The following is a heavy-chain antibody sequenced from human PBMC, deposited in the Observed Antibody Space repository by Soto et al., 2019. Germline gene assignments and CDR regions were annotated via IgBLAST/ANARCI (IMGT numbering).Heavy chain of an antibody. Sequence: EVQLLESGGGLVQPGGSLRLSCAASGFPFSTSAMNWVRQAPGKGLEWVSHITAGGTTYYADSVKGRFTISRDNSKNTLYLQMNSLRAEDTAVYYCARDRLDVVVPAAILAYWGQGTLVTVSS. CDR1: GFPFSTSA. CDR3: ARDRLDVVVPAAILAY. CDR2: ITAGGTT. J-gene: IGHJ4*02. D-gene: IGHD2-2*02. V-gene: IGHV3-23*01.